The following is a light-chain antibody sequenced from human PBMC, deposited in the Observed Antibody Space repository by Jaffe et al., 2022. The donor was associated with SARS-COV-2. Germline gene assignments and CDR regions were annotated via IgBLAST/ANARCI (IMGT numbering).Light chain of an antibody. CDR2: SNN. CDR3: AAWDDSLNGAV. CDR1: SSNIGGNT. V-gene: IGLV1-44*01. J-gene: IGLJ7*01. Sequence: QSVLTQPPSASGTPGQRVTISCSGSSSNIGGNTVNWYQQFPGTAPKLLIYSNNQRPSGVPDRISGSKAGTSASLAINGLQSEDEADYYCAAWDDSLNGAVFGGGTQLTVL.